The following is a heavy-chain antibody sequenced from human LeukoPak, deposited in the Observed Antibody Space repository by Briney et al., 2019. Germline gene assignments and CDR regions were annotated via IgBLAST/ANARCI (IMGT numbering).Heavy chain of an antibody. CDR3: ARGRSVSSRTNIVVVPAAIYAFDI. CDR1: GGSFSGYY. CDR2: IYTSGST. Sequence: PSETLSLTCAVYGGSFSGYYWSWIRQPAGKGLEWIGRIYTSGSTNYNPSLKSRVTISVDTSKNQFSLKLSSVTAADTAVYYCARGRSVSSRTNIVVVPAAIYAFDIWGQGTMVTVSS. J-gene: IGHJ3*02. D-gene: IGHD2-2*02. V-gene: IGHV4-59*10.